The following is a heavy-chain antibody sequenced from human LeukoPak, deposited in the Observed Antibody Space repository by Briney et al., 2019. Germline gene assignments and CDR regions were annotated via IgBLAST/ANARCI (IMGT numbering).Heavy chain of an antibody. J-gene: IGHJ4*02. Sequence: PGGSLRLSCAASGFTFSSYAMSWVRQAPGKGLEWVSAISGSGGSTYYADSVKGRFTISRDNSKNTLYLQMNSLRAEDTAVYYCARDLELVYYDSSGYDYRGQGNLVIVSS. CDR1: GFTFSSYA. D-gene: IGHD3-22*01. CDR2: ISGSGGST. V-gene: IGHV3-23*01. CDR3: ARDLELVYYDSSGYDY.